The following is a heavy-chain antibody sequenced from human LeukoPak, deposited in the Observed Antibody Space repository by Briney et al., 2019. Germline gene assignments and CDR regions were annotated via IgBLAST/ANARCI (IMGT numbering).Heavy chain of an antibody. D-gene: IGHD3-3*01. CDR3: ARGSDYDFWSGYRMPFDY. V-gene: IGHV4-34*01. J-gene: IGHJ4*02. CDR2: INHSGST. Sequence: PSETLSLTCAVYGGSFSGYYWSWIRQPPGKGLEWIGEINHSGSTNYNPSLKSRVTISVDTSKNQFSLELSSVTAADTAVYYCARGSDYDFWSGYRMPFDYWGQGTLVTVSS. CDR1: GGSFSGYY.